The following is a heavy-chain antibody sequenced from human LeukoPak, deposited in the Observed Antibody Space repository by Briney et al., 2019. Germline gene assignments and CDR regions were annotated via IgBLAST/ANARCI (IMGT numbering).Heavy chain of an antibody. CDR1: GGTFSSYA. D-gene: IGHD3-3*01. V-gene: IGHV1-69*05. CDR3: ARGPVLRFLEWLMRYSYYYYYMDV. CDR2: IIPIFGTA. Sequence: SVKVSCKASGGTFSSYAISWVRQAPGQGLEWMGGIIPIFGTANYAQKFQGRVTITTDESTSTAYMELSSLRSEDTAVYYCARGPVLRFLEWLMRYSYYYYYMDVWGKGTTVTVSS. J-gene: IGHJ6*03.